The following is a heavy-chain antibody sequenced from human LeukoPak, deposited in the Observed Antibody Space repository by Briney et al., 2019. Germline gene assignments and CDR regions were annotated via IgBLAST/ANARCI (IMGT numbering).Heavy chain of an antibody. Sequence: SETLSLTCTVSGGSISNYFWSWIRQPPGKALEWIGYVYYTGSTNYNPSLTTQFTISVDTSKKQFSLSLSSVTAADTAVYYCARGRRDGSCYFDAWGQGVLVIVSS. V-gene: IGHV4-59*01. J-gene: IGHJ4*02. CDR2: VYYTGST. CDR1: GGSISNYF. CDR3: ARGRRDGSCYFDA.